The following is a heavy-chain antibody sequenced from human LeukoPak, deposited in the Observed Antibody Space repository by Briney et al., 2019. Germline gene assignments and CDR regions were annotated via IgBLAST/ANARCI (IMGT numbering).Heavy chain of an antibody. CDR2: ISSSSSYI. Sequence: GGSLRLSCAASGFTFSNYWMTWVRQAPGKGLEWVSSISSSSSYIYYADSVKGRFTISRDNAKNSLYLQMNSLRAEDTAVYYCAREVGATYYFDYWGQGTLVTVSS. V-gene: IGHV3-21*01. CDR1: GFTFSNYW. D-gene: IGHD1-26*01. J-gene: IGHJ4*02. CDR3: AREVGATYYFDY.